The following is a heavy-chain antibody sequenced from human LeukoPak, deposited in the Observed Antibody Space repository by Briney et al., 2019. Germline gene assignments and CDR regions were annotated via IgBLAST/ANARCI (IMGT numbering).Heavy chain of an antibody. CDR1: GGAFSGYY. D-gene: IGHD3-16*01. V-gene: IGHV4-34*01. J-gene: IGHJ2*01. Sequence: SETLSLTCAVYGGAFSGYYWSWIRQPPGKGLEWIGEINHSGSTNYNPSLKSRVTISVDTSKNQFSLKLSSVTAADTAVYYCARAVGVRGTDWYFDLWGRGTLVTVSS. CDR3: ARAVGVRGTDWYFDL. CDR2: INHSGST.